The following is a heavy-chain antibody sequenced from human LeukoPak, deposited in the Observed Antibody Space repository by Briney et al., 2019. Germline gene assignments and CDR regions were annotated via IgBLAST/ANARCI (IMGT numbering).Heavy chain of an antibody. CDR2: ISSSSSVI. Sequence: GESLRLSCGASGFTFSSCSINWVRQAPGRGLEWVSSISSSSSVIFYSDSVKGRFTISRDNAKNSLYLQMNSLRAEDTAVYYCARGRSDYDILTGYLDAFDIWGQGTMVTVSS. CDR1: GFTFSSCS. V-gene: IGHV3-21*01. D-gene: IGHD3-9*01. J-gene: IGHJ3*02. CDR3: ARGRSDYDILTGYLDAFDI.